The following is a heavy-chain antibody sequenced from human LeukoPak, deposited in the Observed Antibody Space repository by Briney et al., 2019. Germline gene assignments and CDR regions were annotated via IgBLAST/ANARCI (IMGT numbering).Heavy chain of an antibody. CDR1: GYTFSSYY. Sequence: ASVKVSCKASGYTFSSYYMHWVRQAPGQGLEWVGLINPTGDSTNYAQNFRGRVTMTRDTSTSTVYMDLSSLRSEDTAVYYCAREASGGYFNYWGQGTLVTVSS. CDR2: INPTGDST. CDR3: AREASGGYFNY. V-gene: IGHV1-46*01. D-gene: IGHD4-23*01. J-gene: IGHJ4*02.